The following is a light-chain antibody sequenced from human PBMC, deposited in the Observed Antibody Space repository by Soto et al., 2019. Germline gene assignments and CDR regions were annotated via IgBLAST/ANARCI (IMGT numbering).Light chain of an antibody. Sequence: QSALTQPRSVSGSPGQSVTISCTGTSGDVGGYNYVSWYQQHPGKAPKLMIYDVSKRPSGVPDRFSGSKSGNTASLTISGLQAEDEADYYCCSYAGSYTEVFGGGTKVTVL. J-gene: IGLJ2*01. CDR2: DVS. CDR1: SGDVGGYNY. CDR3: CSYAGSYTEV. V-gene: IGLV2-11*01.